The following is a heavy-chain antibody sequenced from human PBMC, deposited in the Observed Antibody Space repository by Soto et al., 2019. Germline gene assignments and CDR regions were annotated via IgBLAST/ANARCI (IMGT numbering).Heavy chain of an antibody. CDR1: GFTFSSYS. J-gene: IGHJ6*02. Sequence: EVQLVESGGGLVKPGGSLRLSCAASGFTFSSYSMNWVRQAPGKGLEWVSSISSSSSYIYYADSVKGRFTISRDNAKNSLYLLMNSLRAEDTAVYYCARDPTVTTDNYYYGMDVWGQGTTVTVSS. CDR3: ARDPTVTTDNYYYGMDV. CDR2: ISSSSSYI. V-gene: IGHV3-21*01. D-gene: IGHD4-17*01.